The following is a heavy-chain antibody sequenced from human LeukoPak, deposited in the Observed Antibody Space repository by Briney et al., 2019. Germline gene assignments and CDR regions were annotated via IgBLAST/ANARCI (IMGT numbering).Heavy chain of an antibody. J-gene: IGHJ3*02. D-gene: IGHD7-27*01. CDR2: IRSKADGGTT. Sequence: GGSLRLSCTASGFTFGDYAMTWFRQAPGKGLEWVGFIRSKADGGTTENAASVKGRFTISRDDSKSIAYLQMNSLKTEDTAVYYCTRDRTGDRTDAFVIWGQGTMVTVSS. CDR3: TRDRTGDRTDAFVI. CDR1: GFTFGDYA. V-gene: IGHV3-49*03.